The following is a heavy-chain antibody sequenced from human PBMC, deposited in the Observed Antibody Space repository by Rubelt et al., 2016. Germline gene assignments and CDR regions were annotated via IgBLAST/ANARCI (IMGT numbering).Heavy chain of an antibody. Sequence: QVQLQQWGAGLLKPSETLSLTCAVYGGSFSGYYWSWIRQPPGKGLEWIGEIIHSGSTNYNQSLKRRVTISVDTSKNQFSLKLSSVTAADTAVYYCARGKEGLGVTMMDYWGQGTLVTVSS. CDR1: GGSFSGYY. J-gene: IGHJ4*02. D-gene: IGHD3-22*01. CDR3: ARGKEGLGVTMMDY. CDR2: IIHSGST. V-gene: IGHV4-34*01.